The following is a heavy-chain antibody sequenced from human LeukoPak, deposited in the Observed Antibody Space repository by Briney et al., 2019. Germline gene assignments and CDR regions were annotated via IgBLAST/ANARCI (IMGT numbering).Heavy chain of an antibody. Sequence: GASVKVSCKASGYTFTGYYMHWVRQAPGQGLEWMGWINPNSGGTNYAQKFQGRVTMTRDTSISTAYMELSRLRSDDTAVYYCAGGPVGATTFFDYWGQGTLVTVSS. D-gene: IGHD1-26*01. J-gene: IGHJ4*02. CDR2: INPNSGGT. CDR3: AGGPVGATTFFDY. V-gene: IGHV1-2*02. CDR1: GYTFTGYY.